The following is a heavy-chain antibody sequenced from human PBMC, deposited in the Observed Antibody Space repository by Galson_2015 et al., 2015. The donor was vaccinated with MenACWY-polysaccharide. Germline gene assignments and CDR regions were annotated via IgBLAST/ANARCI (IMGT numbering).Heavy chain of an antibody. V-gene: IGHV4-31*11. CDR1: GASISNGSNH. D-gene: IGHD4-17*01. Sequence: TLSLTCAVSGASISNGSNHWRWFRPYPGQSLEWIADMFHSGGGNYNPSLRSRVTISLDKSRNQFSLNLSSVTAADTAVYFCAGIPATETSFGWFDPWGQGTLVTVSS. CDR3: AGIPATETSFGWFDP. CDR2: MFHSGGG. J-gene: IGHJ5*02.